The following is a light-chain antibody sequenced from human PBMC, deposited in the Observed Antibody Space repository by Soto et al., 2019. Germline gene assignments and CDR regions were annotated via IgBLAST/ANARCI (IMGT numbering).Light chain of an antibody. V-gene: IGKV3-20*01. Sequence: VLTQSPGTLSLSPGDGATLSCRASQTINSKFLAWYQQKPGQAPRLLIYSASSRATGVPDRFSGSESGTDFTLTISRLEPEDFAVYYCQQYGGSPRYTFGQGTKLEI. J-gene: IGKJ2*01. CDR1: QTINSKF. CDR3: QQYGGSPRYT. CDR2: SAS.